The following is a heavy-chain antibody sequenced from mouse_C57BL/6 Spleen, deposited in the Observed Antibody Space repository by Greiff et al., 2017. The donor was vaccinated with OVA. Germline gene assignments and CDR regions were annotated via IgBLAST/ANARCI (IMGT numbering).Heavy chain of an antibody. CDR2: IYPGDGDT. D-gene: IGHD3-2*02. CDR3: ARREDSTGPYYVDY. CDR1: GYAFSSYW. J-gene: IGHJ2*01. Sequence: VQLQQSGAELVKPGASVKISCKASGYAFSSYWMNWVKQRPGKGLEWIGQIYPGDGDTNYTGKFQGKATLTADKSSSTAYMQLSSLTSEDAAVYFCARREDSTGPYYVDYWGQGTTLTVSS. V-gene: IGHV1-80*01.